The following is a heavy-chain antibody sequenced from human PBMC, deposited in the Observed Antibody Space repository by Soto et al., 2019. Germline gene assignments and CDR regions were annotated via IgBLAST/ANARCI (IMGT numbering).Heavy chain of an antibody. D-gene: IGHD5-12*01. CDR3: ASARIVDGYKITYYYYGMDV. V-gene: IGHV4-30-4*01. CDR2: IYYSGRT. Sequence: QVQLQESGPGLVKPSQTLSLTCTVSCGSISSGDYYWSWIRQPPGKGLEWIGYIYYSGRTYYNPSLKSRVTISVDTSKNQFSLKLSSVTAADTAVYYCASARIVDGYKITYYYYGMDVWGQGTTVTVAS. CDR1: CGSISSGDYY. J-gene: IGHJ6*02.